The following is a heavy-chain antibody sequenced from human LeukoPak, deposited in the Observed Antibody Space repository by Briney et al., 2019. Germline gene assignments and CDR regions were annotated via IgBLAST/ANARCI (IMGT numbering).Heavy chain of an antibody. V-gene: IGHV1-2*02. D-gene: IGHD2-2*01. J-gene: IGHJ4*02. CDR1: GYTFTGYY. CDR2: INPNSGGT. Sequence: ASVKVSCKASGYTFTGYYMHWVRRAPGQGLEWMGWINPNSGGTNYAQKFQGRVTMTRDTPISTAYMELSRLRSDDTAVYYCARDYCSSTSCYGYFDYWGQGTLVTVSS. CDR3: ARDYCSSTSCYGYFDY.